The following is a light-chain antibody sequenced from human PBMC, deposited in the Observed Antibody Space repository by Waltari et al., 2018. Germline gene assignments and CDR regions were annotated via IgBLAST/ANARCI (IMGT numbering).Light chain of an antibody. CDR1: SSHHGSKC. CDR2: RNN. V-gene: IGLV1-47*01. CDR3: ATWDDSLSGYV. J-gene: IGLJ1*01. Sequence: QSVVTQPHSAAGTHGQRVNVSCSGTSSHHGSKCDFWYQHLPVTAPKLLIYRNNQRPSGVPDRFSASKSGTYASLAISGLRSEDEADYYCATWDDSLSGYVFGPGTKVTVL.